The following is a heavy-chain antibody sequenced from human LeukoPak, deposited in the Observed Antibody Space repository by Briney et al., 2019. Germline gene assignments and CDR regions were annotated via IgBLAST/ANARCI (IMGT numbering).Heavy chain of an antibody. CDR1: GGSFSGYY. J-gene: IGHJ4*02. Sequence: SETLSLTCAVYGGSFSGYYWSWIRQPPRKGLEWIGSIYHSGSTYYNPSLKSRVTISVDTSKNQFSLKLSSVTAADTAVYYCARVPFGDYVPYWGQGTLVTVSS. CDR2: IYHSGST. CDR3: ARVPFGDYVPY. V-gene: IGHV4-34*01. D-gene: IGHD4-17*01.